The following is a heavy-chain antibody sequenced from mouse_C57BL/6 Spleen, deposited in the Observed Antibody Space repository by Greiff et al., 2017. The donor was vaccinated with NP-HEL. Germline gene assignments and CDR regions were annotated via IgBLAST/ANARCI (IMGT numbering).Heavy chain of an antibody. CDR3: ARDYDDDWYFDV. Sequence: EVKVVESGGGLVKPGGSLKLSCAASGFTFSDYGMHWVRQAPEKGLEWVAYISSGSSTIYYADTVKGRFTITRDNAKNTLFLQMTRLRSEDTAMYYCARDYDDDWYFDVWGTGTTVTVSS. CDR1: GFTFSDYG. V-gene: IGHV5-17*01. D-gene: IGHD2-4*01. CDR2: ISSGSSTI. J-gene: IGHJ1*03.